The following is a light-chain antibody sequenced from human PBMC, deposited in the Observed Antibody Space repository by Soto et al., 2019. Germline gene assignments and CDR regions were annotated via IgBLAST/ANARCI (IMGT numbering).Light chain of an antibody. CDR3: QSYDSSLSALYV. J-gene: IGLJ1*01. CDR1: SSNIGAGYE. Sequence: VLTQPPSVSGAPGQRVTISCTGSSSNIGAGYEVHWYQQLPGTAPKLLIYGNSNRPSGVPDRFSGSKSGTSASLAITGLQAEDEADYYCQSYDSSLSALYVFGTGTKLTVL. CDR2: GNS. V-gene: IGLV1-40*01.